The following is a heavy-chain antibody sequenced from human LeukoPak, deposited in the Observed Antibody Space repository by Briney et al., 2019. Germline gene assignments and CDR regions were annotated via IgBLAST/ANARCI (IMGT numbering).Heavy chain of an antibody. Sequence: SVKFSCKASGGTFSSYAISWVRQAPGQGLEWMGRIIPILGIANYAQKFQGRVTITADKSTSTAYMELSSLRSEDTAVYYCARDLEADAFDIWGQGTMVTVSS. J-gene: IGHJ3*02. V-gene: IGHV1-69*04. CDR2: IIPILGIA. CDR3: ARDLEADAFDI. CDR1: GGTFSSYA.